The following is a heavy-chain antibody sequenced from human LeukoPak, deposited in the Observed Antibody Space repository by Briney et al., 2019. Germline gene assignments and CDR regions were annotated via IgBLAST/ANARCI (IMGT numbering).Heavy chain of an antibody. CDR1: GFTFSISG. CDR2: IWYDRSNK. J-gene: IGHJ4*02. D-gene: IGHD5-12*01. V-gene: IGHV3-33*01. CDR3: ARLGRGYSGYDSFFGL. Sequence: GGSLRLSCAASGFTFSISGMHWVRQAPGKGLEWVALIWYDRSNKYYADSVKGRFTISRDNSKNTMYLQMNSLTAEDTAVYYCARLGRGYSGYDSFFGLWGQGTLVTVSS.